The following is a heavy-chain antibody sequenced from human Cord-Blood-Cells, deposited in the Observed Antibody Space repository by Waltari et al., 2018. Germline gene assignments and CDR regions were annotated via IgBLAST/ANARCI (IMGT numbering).Heavy chain of an antibody. CDR2: IYYSGST. CDR1: GGPISSYY. Sequence: QVQLQESGPGLVKPSETLSLTCTVSGGPISSYYWSWIRPPPGKGLEWIGYIYYSGSTNYNPSLKSRVTISVDTSKNQFSLKLSLTAADTAVYYCARVGNSSSWYYYYYYMDVWGKGTTVTVSS. D-gene: IGHD6-13*01. J-gene: IGHJ6*03. CDR3: ARVGNSSSWYYYYYYMDV. V-gene: IGHV4-59*01.